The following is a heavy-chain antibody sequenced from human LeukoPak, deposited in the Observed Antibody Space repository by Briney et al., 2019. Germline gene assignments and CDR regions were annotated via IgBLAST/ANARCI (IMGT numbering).Heavy chain of an antibody. CDR1: GYTFTDYY. J-gene: IGHJ4*02. V-gene: IGHV1-2*06. CDR2: INPNSGGT. CDR3: ARGNAYINDY. D-gene: IGHD2-21*01. Sequence: ASVTVSCTASGYTFTDYYMHWVRQAPGQGLEWMGRINPNSGGTNYAQKFQGRVTMTRDTSISTAYMELSRLRFDDTAVYYCARGNAYINDYWGQGTLATVSS.